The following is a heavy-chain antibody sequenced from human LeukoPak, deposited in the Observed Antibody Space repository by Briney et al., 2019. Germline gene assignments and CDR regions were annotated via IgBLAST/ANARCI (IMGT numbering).Heavy chain of an antibody. V-gene: IGHV4-59*01. J-gene: IGHJ4*02. D-gene: IGHD4-23*01. CDR1: GGSISSYY. Sequence: SETLSLTCTVSGGSISSYYWSWIRQPPGKGLEWIGYIYYSGSTNYNPSLKSRVTISVDTSKNQFSLKLSSVTAADTAVYYCARVEDYGGNSSGYLVWGQGTLVTVSS. CDR2: IYYSGST. CDR3: ARVEDYGGNSSGYLV.